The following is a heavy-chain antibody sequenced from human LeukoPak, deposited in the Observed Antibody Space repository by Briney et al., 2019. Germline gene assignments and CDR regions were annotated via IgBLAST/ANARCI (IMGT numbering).Heavy chain of an antibody. D-gene: IGHD3-9*01. Sequence: PSETLSLTCTVSGGSISSSGYYWGWIRQPPGKGLEWIGSIYHSGNTYYNPSLKSRVTISVDTSKNQFSLKLSSVSAADTAVYYCARLSGYYYMDVWGKGTTVTVSS. CDR3: ARLSGYYYMDV. CDR2: IYHSGNT. J-gene: IGHJ6*03. V-gene: IGHV4-39*07. CDR1: GGSISSSGYY.